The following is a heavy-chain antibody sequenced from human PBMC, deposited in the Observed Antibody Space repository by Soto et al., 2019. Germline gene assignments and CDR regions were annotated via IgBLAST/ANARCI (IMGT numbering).Heavy chain of an antibody. D-gene: IGHD2-15*01. CDR1: GFTFSTYA. CDR3: ARDDGNYYYYGMDV. V-gene: IGHV3-30-3*01. CDR2: ISYDGSNK. J-gene: IGHJ6*02. Sequence: PGGSLRLSCAVSGFTFSTYAMSWVRQAPGKGLEWVAVISYDGSNKYYADSVKGRFTISRDNSKNTLYLQMNSLRAEDTAVYYCARDDGNYYYYGMDVWGQGTTVTVSS.